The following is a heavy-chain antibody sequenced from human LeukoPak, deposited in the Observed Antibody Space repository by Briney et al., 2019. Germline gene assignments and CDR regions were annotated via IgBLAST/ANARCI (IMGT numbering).Heavy chain of an antibody. V-gene: IGHV1-18*01. D-gene: IGHD2-15*01. CDR1: GYTFTSYG. CDR2: ISAYNGNT. CDR3: ARVGCPGYCSGGSRSDYYYYMDV. J-gene: IGHJ6*03. Sequence: ASVKVSCKASGYTFTSYGISWVRQAPGQGLEWMGWISAYNGNTNYAQKLQGRVTMTTDTSTSTPYMELRSLRSDDTAVYYCARVGCPGYCSGGSRSDYYYYMDVWGKGTTVTVSS.